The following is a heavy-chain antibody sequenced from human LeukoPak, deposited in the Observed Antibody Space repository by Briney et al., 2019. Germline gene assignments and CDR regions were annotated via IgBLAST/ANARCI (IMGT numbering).Heavy chain of an antibody. CDR2: IYYSGST. CDR1: GGSISSYY. D-gene: IGHD3-9*01. J-gene: IGHJ4*02. CDR3: ARVYYDILTGYYTRGQTSKAFDY. Sequence: SETLSLTCTVSGGSISSYYWSWIRQPPGKGLEWIGYIYYSGSTNYNPSLKSRVTISVDTSENQFSLKLSSVTAADTAVYYCARVYYDILTGYYTRGQTSKAFDYWGQGTLVTVSS. V-gene: IGHV4-59*01.